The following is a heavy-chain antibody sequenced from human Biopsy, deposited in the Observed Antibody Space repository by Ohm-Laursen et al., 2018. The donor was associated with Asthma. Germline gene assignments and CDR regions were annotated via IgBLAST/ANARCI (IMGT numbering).Heavy chain of an antibody. V-gene: IGHV1-24*01. CDR1: GYSLTDLS. CDR2: HDHEEGGT. Sequence: GASDTASCKISGYSLTDLSMHWVRQPPGHGLEWMGGHDHEEGGTVNARRFQGRVTMTEDTSTDTAYMELSSLSSDDTAVYYCASDFPKDYVRYNFQFWGQGTLVTVSS. D-gene: IGHD4-17*01. CDR3: ASDFPKDYVRYNFQF. J-gene: IGHJ4*02.